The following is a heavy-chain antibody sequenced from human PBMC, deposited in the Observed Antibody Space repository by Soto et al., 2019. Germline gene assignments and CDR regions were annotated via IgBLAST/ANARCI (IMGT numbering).Heavy chain of an antibody. D-gene: IGHD3-10*01. CDR2: ISSSSSYI. J-gene: IGHJ6*02. V-gene: IGHV3-21*01. CDR1: GFTFSSYS. Sequence: EVQLVESGGGLVKPGGSLRLSCAASGFTFSSYSMNWVRQAPGKGLEWVSSISSSSSYIYYADSVKGRFTISRDNAKNSLYLQMNGLRAEDTSVYYFARQQVLLWFGDPTQDYYGMDVWGQGTTVTVSS. CDR3: ARQQVLLWFGDPTQDYYGMDV.